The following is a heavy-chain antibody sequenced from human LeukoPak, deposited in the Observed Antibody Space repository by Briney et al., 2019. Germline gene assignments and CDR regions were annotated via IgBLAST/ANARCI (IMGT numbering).Heavy chain of an antibody. Sequence: TGGSLRLSCAASGFTFSSYAMSWVRQAPGKGLEWVSAISGSGGSTYYADSVKGRFTISRDNSKNTLYLQMNSLRAEDTAVYYCAKSRYYYDSSGYSYFDYWGQGTLVTVSS. D-gene: IGHD3-22*01. J-gene: IGHJ4*02. CDR1: GFTFSSYA. CDR3: AKSRYYYDSSGYSYFDY. CDR2: ISGSGGST. V-gene: IGHV3-23*01.